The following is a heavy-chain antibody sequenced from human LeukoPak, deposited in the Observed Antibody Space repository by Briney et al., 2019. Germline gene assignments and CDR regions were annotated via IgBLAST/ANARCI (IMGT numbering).Heavy chain of an antibody. CDR1: GGSISSYY. V-gene: IGHV4-59*01. D-gene: IGHD3-3*01. CDR2: IYYSGYT. J-gene: IGHJ6*03. CDR3: ARGYSYYDFWSGYYRYYYYMDV. Sequence: SETLSLTCTVSGGSISSYYWSWIRQPPGKGLEWIGYIYYSGYTNYNPSLKSRVTISVDTSKNQFSLKLSSVTAADTAVYYCARGYSYYDFWSGYYRYYYYMDVWGKGTTVTVSS.